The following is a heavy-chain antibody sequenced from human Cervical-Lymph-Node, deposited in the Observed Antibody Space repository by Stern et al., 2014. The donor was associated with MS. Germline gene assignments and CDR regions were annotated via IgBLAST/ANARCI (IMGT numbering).Heavy chain of an antibody. CDR2: VDPNSGGP. CDR3: ARADDQTGGGLGH. CDR1: GYSFTDYY. J-gene: IGHJ4*02. V-gene: IGHV1-2*02. D-gene: IGHD7-27*01. Sequence: QVQLVESGAEVKKPGASVKVSCKASGYSFTDYYIHWVRQAPGQGLEWLGWVDPNSGGPNSAPQFQGRVTMTRGTAPTTGYLELHSLKSDDTAMYYCARADDQTGGGLGHWGQGTLVTASS.